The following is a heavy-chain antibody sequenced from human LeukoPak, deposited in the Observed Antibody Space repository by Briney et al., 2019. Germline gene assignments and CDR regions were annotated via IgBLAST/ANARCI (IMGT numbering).Heavy chain of an antibody. CDR1: GYTFTGYY. D-gene: IGHD5-24*01. CDR3: ARAAEMATIRVRGSDWFDP. V-gene: IGHV1-2*02. Sequence: ASVKVSCKASGYTFTGYYMHWVRQAPGQGLEWMGWINPNSGGTNYAQKFQGRVTMTRDTSISIACMELSRLRSDDTAVYYCARAAEMATIRVRGSDWFDPWGQGTLVTVSS. J-gene: IGHJ5*02. CDR2: INPNSGGT.